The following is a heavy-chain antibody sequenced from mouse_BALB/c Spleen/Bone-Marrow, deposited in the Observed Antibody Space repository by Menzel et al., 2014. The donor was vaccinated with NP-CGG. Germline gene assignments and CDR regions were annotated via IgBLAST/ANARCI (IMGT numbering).Heavy chain of an antibody. Sequence: EVQRVESGGDLVKPGGSPKLSCAASGFTFSNYGMSWVRQIPDKRLEWVATISSGGTYTFYPDSVKGRFTISRDNTKNTLTLQMTSLKSEDTAMYYCARRRDYDYFDYWGQGTTLTVSS. CDR3: ARRRDYDYFDY. CDR1: GFTFSNYG. V-gene: IGHV5-6*01. CDR2: ISSGGTYT. D-gene: IGHD2-4*01. J-gene: IGHJ2*01.